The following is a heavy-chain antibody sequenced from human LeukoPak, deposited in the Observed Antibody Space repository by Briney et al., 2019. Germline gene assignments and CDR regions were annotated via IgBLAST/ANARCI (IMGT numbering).Heavy chain of an antibody. D-gene: IGHD3-10*01. Sequence: PSETLSLTCTVSGGSISSYYWSWIRQPPGKGLEWIGYIYYSGSTNYNPSLRGRVTISVDTSKNQFSLKLTSVTAADTAVYYCASSGNYYFTLDYWGQGTLVTVSS. CDR2: IYYSGST. V-gene: IGHV4-59*08. CDR3: ASSGNYYFTLDY. J-gene: IGHJ4*02. CDR1: GGSISSYY.